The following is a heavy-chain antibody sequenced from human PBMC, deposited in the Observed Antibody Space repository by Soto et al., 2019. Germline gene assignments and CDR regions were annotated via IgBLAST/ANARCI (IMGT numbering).Heavy chain of an antibody. CDR3: ARHRWSYGNYSSGMDV. CDR1: GDSFTSYW. Sequence: AGESLKISWKGAGDSFTSYWIGWVRQMPGKGLEWMGIIYPGDSDTRYSPSFQGQVTISADKSISTAYLQWSSLKASDTAMYYCARHRWSYGNYSSGMDVWGQGTTVTVPS. J-gene: IGHJ6*02. CDR2: IYPGDSDT. V-gene: IGHV5-51*01. D-gene: IGHD5-18*01.